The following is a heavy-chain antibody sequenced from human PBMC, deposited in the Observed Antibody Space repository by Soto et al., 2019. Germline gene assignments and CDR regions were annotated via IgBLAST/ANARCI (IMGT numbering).Heavy chain of an antibody. D-gene: IGHD5-18*01. Sequence: QITLKESGPTLVKPTQTLTLTCTFSGFSLSTRGVGVGWIRQPPGKALEWLALIYWDDDEGYSPSLKSRPTITKDTSKTQVVLTMTTMDPVDTATYYCAHRPRGYSYHFAYWGQGTLVTVSS. J-gene: IGHJ4*02. V-gene: IGHV2-5*02. CDR2: IYWDDDE. CDR3: AHRPRGYSYHFAY. CDR1: GFSLSTRGVG.